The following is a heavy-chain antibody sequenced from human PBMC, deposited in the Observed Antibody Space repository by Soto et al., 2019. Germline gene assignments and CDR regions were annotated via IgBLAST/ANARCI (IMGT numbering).Heavy chain of an antibody. CDR2: IVAGSGNT. J-gene: IGHJ3*02. Sequence: ASVKVSCKTSGFTFSTSTMQWVRQARGQRLEWIGWIVAGSGNTNYAQKFQERVTITRDMSTNTAYMELSSLSSEDTALFYCASLNKYASHGDAFDIWGQGTMVTVSS. CDR1: GFTFSTST. CDR3: ASLNKYASHGDAFDI. V-gene: IGHV1-58*02. D-gene: IGHD2-8*01.